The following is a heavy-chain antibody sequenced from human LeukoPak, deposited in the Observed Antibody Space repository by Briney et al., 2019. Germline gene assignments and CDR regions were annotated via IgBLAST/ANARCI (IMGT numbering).Heavy chain of an antibody. CDR3: AKDTNHYDILTGLFDY. V-gene: IGHV3-48*01. CDR1: GFTFSSYS. CDR2: ISSSSSTI. D-gene: IGHD3-9*01. J-gene: IGHJ4*02. Sequence: GGSLRLSCAASGFTFSSYSMNWVRQAPGKGLEWVSYISSSSSTIYYADSVKGRFTISRDNAKNSLYLQMNSLRAEDTAVYYCAKDTNHYDILTGLFDYWGQGTLVTVSS.